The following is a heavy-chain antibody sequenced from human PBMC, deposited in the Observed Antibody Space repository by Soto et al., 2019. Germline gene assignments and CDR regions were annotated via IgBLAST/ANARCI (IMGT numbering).Heavy chain of an antibody. CDR2: INHSGST. D-gene: IGHD5-12*01. CDR3: ARSPGRHSGYERHRFITSDY. Sequence: KPSETLSLTCAVYGGSFSGYYWSWIRQPPGKGLEWIGEINHSGSTNYNPSLKSRVTISVDTSKNQSSLKLSSVTAADTAVYYCARSPGRHSGYERHRFITSDYWGQGTLVTVSS. CDR1: GGSFSGYY. J-gene: IGHJ4*02. V-gene: IGHV4-34*01.